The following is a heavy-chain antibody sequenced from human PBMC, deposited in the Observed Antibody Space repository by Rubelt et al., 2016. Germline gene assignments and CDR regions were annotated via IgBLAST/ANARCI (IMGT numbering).Heavy chain of an antibody. CDR2: IDWDDDK. D-gene: IGHD3-22*01. J-gene: IGHJ6*02. Sequence: QVTLRESGPALVKPTQTLTLTCTFSGFSLSTSGMCVSWIRQPPGKALEWLARIDWDDDKYYSTSLKTRLTIPKETPQNQVVLTMTNMDPVDTATYYCARILLPDYYDSSGGMDVWGQGTTVTVSS. CDR1: GFSLSTSGMC. V-gene: IGHV2-70*15. CDR3: ARILLPDYYDSSGGMDV.